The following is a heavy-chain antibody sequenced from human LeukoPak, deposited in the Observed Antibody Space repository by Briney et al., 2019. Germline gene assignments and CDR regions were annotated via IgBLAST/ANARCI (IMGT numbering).Heavy chain of an antibody. CDR1: GLTFSSYG. J-gene: IGHJ4*02. D-gene: IGHD5-18*01. CDR3: AKAYSYGYDY. CDR2: IWYDGSNK. V-gene: IGHV3-30*02. Sequence: PGGSLRLSCVASGLTFSSYGMHWVRQAPSKGLEWVTFIWYDGSNKYYADSVKGRFTISRDNSKNTLALQMSSPRPDDTAVYYCAKAYSYGYDYWGQGTLVTVSS.